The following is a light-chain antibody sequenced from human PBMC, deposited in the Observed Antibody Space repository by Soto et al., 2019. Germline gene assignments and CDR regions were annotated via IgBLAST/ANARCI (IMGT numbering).Light chain of an antibody. CDR2: RAS. J-gene: IGKJ4*01. V-gene: IGKV3-15*01. CDR1: QSINSN. Sequence: IVMTQSPATLSVSRGERATLSCRASQSINSNLSWYQQKPGQAPRLLMFRASIRATGFPARFSGSGSGTEFNLTISSLQSEDSAIYYCQQYNICHPAASAGGRKVDI. CDR3: QQYNICHPAA.